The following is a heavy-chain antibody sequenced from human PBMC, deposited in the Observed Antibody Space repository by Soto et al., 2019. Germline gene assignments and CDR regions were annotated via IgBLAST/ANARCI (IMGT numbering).Heavy chain of an antibody. Sequence: ASVKVSCKASGYTFTAYSIHWVRQAPGQGLEWMGWINPNSGGTNYAQKFQGRVAMTRDTSISTAYMELSRLRSDDTAVYYCATDHYGSGGIPVCWGQGTLVTVSS. CDR3: ATDHYGSGGIPVC. J-gene: IGHJ4*02. CDR1: GYTFTAYS. CDR2: INPNSGGT. D-gene: IGHD3-10*01. V-gene: IGHV1-2*02.